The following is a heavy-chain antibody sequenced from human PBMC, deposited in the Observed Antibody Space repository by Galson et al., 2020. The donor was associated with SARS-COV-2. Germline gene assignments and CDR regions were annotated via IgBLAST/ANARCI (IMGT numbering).Heavy chain of an antibody. CDR3: AAGYSSSWYYFDY. CDR1: GYSFTSYW. D-gene: IGHD6-13*01. Sequence: KIGESLQISCKGSGYSFTSYWIGWVRQMPGKGLEWMGIIYPGDSDTRYSPSFQGQVTISADKSISTAYLQWSSLKASDTAMYYCAAGYSSSWYYFDYWGQGTLVTVSS. J-gene: IGHJ4*02. CDR2: IYPGDSDT. V-gene: IGHV5-51*01.